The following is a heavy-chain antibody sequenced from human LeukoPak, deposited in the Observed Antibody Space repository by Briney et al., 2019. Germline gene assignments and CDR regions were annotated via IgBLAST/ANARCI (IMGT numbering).Heavy chain of an antibody. CDR2: IIPIFGTA. V-gene: IGHV1-69*06. CDR1: GGTFSSYA. Sequence: GASVKVSCKASGGTFSSYAISWVRQAPGQGLEWMGGIIPIFGTANYAQKFQGRVTITADTSTSTAYMELRSLRSDDTAVYYCASMVRGVNALELNYWGQGTLVTVSS. CDR3: ASMVRGVNALELNY. J-gene: IGHJ4*02. D-gene: IGHD3-10*01.